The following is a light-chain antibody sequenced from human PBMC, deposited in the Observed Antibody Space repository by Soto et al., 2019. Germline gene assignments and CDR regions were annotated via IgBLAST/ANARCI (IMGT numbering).Light chain of an antibody. CDR2: DAS. Sequence: EIVLTQSPATLSLSPGETATLSCRASEGIRDYLAWYQQKPGQAPRLLIFDASYRADDIPGRFFGSGSGTDFTLTIYSLAPEDFAVYYCQERSNWPQLTFGGGTKVEIK. CDR1: EGIRDY. J-gene: IGKJ4*01. V-gene: IGKV3-11*01. CDR3: QERSNWPQLT.